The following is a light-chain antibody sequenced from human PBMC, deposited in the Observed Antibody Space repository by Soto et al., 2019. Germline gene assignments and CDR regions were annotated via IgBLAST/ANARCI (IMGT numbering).Light chain of an antibody. J-gene: IGLJ1*01. CDR3: CSYAGSYTSYV. Sequence: QSALTQPPSASGSPGQSVAISCTGTSSDIGAYNYVSWYQQYPGKAPKLILYEVSTRPSGVPDRFSGSKSGNAASLTVSGLQADDEAHYYCCSYAGSYTSYVFGTGTKLTVL. CDR1: SSDIGAYNY. V-gene: IGLV2-8*01. CDR2: EVS.